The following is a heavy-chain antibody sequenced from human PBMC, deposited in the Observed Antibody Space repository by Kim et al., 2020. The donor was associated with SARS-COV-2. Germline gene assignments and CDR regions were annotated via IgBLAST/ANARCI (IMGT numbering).Heavy chain of an antibody. CDR2: ISGTGGST. D-gene: IGHD4-4*01. V-gene: IGHV3-23*01. J-gene: IGHJ4*02. CDR3: AKDYDSNFLLRTFDS. CDR1: GFTFSNYG. Sequence: GGSLRLSCAASGFTFSNYGMSWVRQAPGKGLKWVSVISGTGGSTYYADTVKGRFTISRENSKKTLFLQMNTLRAEDTAVYYCAKDYDSNFLLRTFDSWGQGTLVTVSS.